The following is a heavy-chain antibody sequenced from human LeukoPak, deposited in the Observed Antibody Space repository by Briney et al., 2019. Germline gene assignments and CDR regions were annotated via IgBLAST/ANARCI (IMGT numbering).Heavy chain of an antibody. D-gene: IGHD6-19*01. J-gene: IGHJ4*02. CDR2: ISYDGSNK. V-gene: IGHV3-30*04. CDR1: GFTFSSYA. Sequence: GGSLRLSCAASGFTFSSYAMHWVRQAPGKGLEWVAVISYDGSNKYYADSVKGRLTISRDNSKNTLYPQMNSLRAEDTAVYYCARDRARFSSGWTFDYWGQGTLVTVSS. CDR3: ARDRARFSSGWTFDY.